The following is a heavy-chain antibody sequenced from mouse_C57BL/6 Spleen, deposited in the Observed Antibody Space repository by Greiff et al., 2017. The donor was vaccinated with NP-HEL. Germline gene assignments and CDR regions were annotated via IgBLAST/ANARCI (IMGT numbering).Heavy chain of an antibody. J-gene: IGHJ1*03. D-gene: IGHD1-1*01. CDR3: ARVATVDWYFDV. V-gene: IGHV1-22*01. CDR1: GYTFTDYD. Sequence: EVQLQQSGPELVKPGASVKMSCTASGYTFTDYDMPWVKQSPGKSLEWIGYINPNNGVTSYTQKFKGQATLTVNKSSSIAYMELRRLTSEDSAVYYCARVATVDWYFDVWGTGTTVTVSS. CDR2: INPNNGVT.